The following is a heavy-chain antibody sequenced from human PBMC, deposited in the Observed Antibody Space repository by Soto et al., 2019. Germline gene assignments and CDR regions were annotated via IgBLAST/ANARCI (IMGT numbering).Heavy chain of an antibody. V-gene: IGHV1-46*01. D-gene: IGHD2-15*01. J-gene: IGHJ5*02. Sequence: ASVKVSCKASGYIFINYYIHWVRQAPGQGLEWIGIINPNGGSTNYAQKFRGRVTMARDTSTSTVYMDLSSLRSDDTAVYYCARGRYCSGGSCYFWFDPGGQGTLVTVSS. CDR2: INPNGGST. CDR1: GYIFINYY. CDR3: ARGRYCSGGSCYFWFDP.